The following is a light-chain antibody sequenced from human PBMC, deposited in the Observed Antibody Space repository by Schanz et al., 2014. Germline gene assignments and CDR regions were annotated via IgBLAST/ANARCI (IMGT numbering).Light chain of an antibody. Sequence: QSVLTQPPSASGSPGQSVTISCTGTAVGGYNYVSWYQRHPGKAPKLMIYDVSKRPSGVPDRFSGSKSGNTASLTVSGLQAEDEADYYCCSYAGSTTYWLFGGGTKLTVL. CDR3: CSYAGSTTYWL. CDR2: DVS. CDR1: AVGGYNY. V-gene: IGLV2-8*01. J-gene: IGLJ3*02.